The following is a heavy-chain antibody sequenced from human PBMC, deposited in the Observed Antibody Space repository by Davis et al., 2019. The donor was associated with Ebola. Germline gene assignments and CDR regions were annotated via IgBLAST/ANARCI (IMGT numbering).Heavy chain of an antibody. V-gene: IGHV1-18*01. CDR3: AREEKRITMVQGVTYYYYGMDV. CDR1: GYTFTSYG. D-gene: IGHD3-10*01. CDR2: ISAYNGNT. Sequence: ASVKVSCKASGYTFTSYGISWVRQAPGQGLEWMGWISAYNGNTNYAQKFQGRVTITADKSTSTAYMELSSLRSEDTAVYYCAREEKRITMVQGVTYYYYGMDVWGQGTTVTVSS. J-gene: IGHJ6*02.